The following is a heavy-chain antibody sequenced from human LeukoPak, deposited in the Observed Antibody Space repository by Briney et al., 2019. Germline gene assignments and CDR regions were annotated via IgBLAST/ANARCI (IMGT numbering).Heavy chain of an antibody. V-gene: IGHV4-59*12. J-gene: IGHJ3*02. CDR3: ARGVATNSNDAFDI. D-gene: IGHD5-12*01. Sequence: SETLSLTCTVWGGFISIYYWICIREPPGKAGEWIGYIYYSGSTYYNPSLKSRVTISVDTSKNHFSLKLSSVTAADTAVYYCARGVATNSNDAFDIWGQGTMVTVSS. CDR1: GGFISIYY. CDR2: IYYSGST.